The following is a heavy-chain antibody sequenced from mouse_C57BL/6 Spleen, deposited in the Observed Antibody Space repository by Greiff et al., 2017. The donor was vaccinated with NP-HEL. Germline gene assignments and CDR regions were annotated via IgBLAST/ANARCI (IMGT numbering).Heavy chain of an antibody. CDR3: ANYYYGSSDYYFDY. CDR2: ISYDGSN. D-gene: IGHD1-1*01. Sequence: EVKLLESGPGLVKPSQSLSLTCSVTGYSITSGYYWNWIRQFPGNKLEWMGYISYDGSNNYNPSLKNRISITRDTSKNQFFLKLNSVTTEDTATYYCANYYYGSSDYYFDYWGQGTTLTVSS. J-gene: IGHJ2*01. CDR1: GYSITSGYY. V-gene: IGHV3-6*01.